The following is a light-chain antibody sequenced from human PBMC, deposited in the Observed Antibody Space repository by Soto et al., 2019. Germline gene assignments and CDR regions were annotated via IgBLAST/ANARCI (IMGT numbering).Light chain of an antibody. CDR3: QQYTRSWT. CDR2: DAS. V-gene: IGKV3-20*01. Sequence: EIVLTQSPATLSLSPGERATLSCRASQSLSSNYFAWYQQKPGQPPRLLIYDASSRATDIPGRFSGSGSGTDFSIIISRLEHEDFAVYYCQQYTRSWTFGQGTKVEIK. J-gene: IGKJ1*01. CDR1: QSLSSNY.